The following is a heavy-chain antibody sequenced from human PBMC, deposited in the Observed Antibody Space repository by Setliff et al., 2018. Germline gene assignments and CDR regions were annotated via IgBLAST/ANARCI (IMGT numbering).Heavy chain of an antibody. CDR1: GYTFTGYY. CDR2: INPNSGGT. CDR3: ARGPRITIFGVVSLSLYGMDV. Sequence: ASVKVSCKASGYTFTGYYMHWVRQAPGQGLEWMGWINPNSGGTNYAQKFQGWVTMARDTSISTAYMELSRLRSDDTAVYYCARGPRITIFGVVSLSLYGMDVWGQGTTVTVSS. D-gene: IGHD3-3*01. J-gene: IGHJ6*02. V-gene: IGHV1-2*04.